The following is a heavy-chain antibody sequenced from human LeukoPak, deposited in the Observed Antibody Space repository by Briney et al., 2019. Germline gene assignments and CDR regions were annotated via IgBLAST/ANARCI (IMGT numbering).Heavy chain of an antibody. CDR1: GFTFSSYA. CDR2: ISYDGSNK. V-gene: IGHV3-30-3*01. Sequence: GGSLRLSCAASGFTFSSYAMHWVRQAPGKGLEWVAVISYDGSNKYYADSVKGRFTISRDNSKNTLYLQMNSLRAEDTAVYYCARDPHWQWLVAERCYFDYWGQGTLVTVSS. D-gene: IGHD6-19*01. J-gene: IGHJ4*02. CDR3: ARDPHWQWLVAERCYFDY.